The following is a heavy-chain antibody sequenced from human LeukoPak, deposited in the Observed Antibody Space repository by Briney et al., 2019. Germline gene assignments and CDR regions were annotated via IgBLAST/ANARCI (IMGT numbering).Heavy chain of an antibody. Sequence: GGSLRLSCAASGITFSSYGVSWARHARGEGLEWVLSISSNGGPTYHADSVKRRFTISRENAKNSLYLQVHSQRAEDTAVYYCASRNSLFGWGQGTLVTVSS. CDR2: ISSNGGPT. CDR1: GITFSSYG. CDR3: ASRNSLFG. D-gene: IGHD4-23*01. J-gene: IGHJ4*02. V-gene: IGHV3-21*01.